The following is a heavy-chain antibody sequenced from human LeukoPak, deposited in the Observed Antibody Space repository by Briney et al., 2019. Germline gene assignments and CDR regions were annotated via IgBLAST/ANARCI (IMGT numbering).Heavy chain of an antibody. V-gene: IGHV1-8*01. J-gene: IGHJ4*02. CDR3: ARGQQWLEAFDY. D-gene: IGHD6-19*01. CDR2: MNPNSGNT. CDR1: GYTFTSYD. Sequence: ASVKVSCKASGYTFTSYDINWVRQATGQGLEWMGWMNPNSGNTGYAQKFQGRVTMTRDTSINTVYMALNWLTSDDTAVYYCARGQQWLEAFDYWGLGTLVTVSS.